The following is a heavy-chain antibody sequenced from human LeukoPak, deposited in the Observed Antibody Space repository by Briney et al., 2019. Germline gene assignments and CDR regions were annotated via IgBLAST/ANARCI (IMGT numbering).Heavy chain of an antibody. CDR2: ISSDGSST. J-gene: IGHJ4*02. D-gene: IGHD5-18*01. Sequence: GGSLRLSCAASGFTFSSYWMNWVRQAPGKGLVWVSRISSDGSSTSYADSVEGRFTISRDNAKNTLDLQTNNLRAEDTAVYYCARAREYSYGPHYFDYWGQGTLVTVSS. CDR3: ARAREYSYGPHYFDY. V-gene: IGHV3-74*01. CDR1: GFTFSSYW.